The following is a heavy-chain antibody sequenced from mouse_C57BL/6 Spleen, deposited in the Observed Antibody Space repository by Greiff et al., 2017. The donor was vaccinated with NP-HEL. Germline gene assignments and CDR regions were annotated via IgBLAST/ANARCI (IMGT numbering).Heavy chain of an antibody. V-gene: IGHV1-82*01. J-gene: IGHJ3*01. Sequence: VKLMESGPELVKPGASVKISCKASGYAFSSSWMNWVKQRPGKGLEWIGRIYPGDGDTNYNGKFKGKATLTADKSSSTAYMQLSSLTSEDSAVYFCARDGYWFAYWGQGTLVTVSA. D-gene: IGHD2-3*01. CDR3: ARDGYWFAY. CDR1: GYAFSSSW. CDR2: IYPGDGDT.